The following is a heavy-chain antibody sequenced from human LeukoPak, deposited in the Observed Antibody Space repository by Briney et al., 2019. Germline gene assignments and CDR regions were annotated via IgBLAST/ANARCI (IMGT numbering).Heavy chain of an antibody. CDR2: INPNSGGT. CDR1: GYPFTSYG. D-gene: IGHD6-19*01. Sequence: VASVKVSCKASGYPFTSYGISWVRQAPGQGLEWMGWINPNSGGTNYAQKFQGWVTMTRDTSISTAYMELSRLRSDDTAVYYCARAPGSRYSSGWYWLDYWGQGTLVTVSS. CDR3: ARAPGSRYSSGWYWLDY. V-gene: IGHV1-2*04. J-gene: IGHJ4*02.